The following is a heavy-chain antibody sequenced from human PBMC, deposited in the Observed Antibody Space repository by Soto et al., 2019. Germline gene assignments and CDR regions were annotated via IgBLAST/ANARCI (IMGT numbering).Heavy chain of an antibody. D-gene: IGHD3-3*01. V-gene: IGHV3-11*01. CDR2: IDTSGTKI. CDR1: GYTFSDYY. J-gene: IGHJ4*02. CDR3: ASHYDRWSGYLSPVDY. Sequence: QVQLVESGGDLVKPGGSLRLSCAASGYTFSDYYMNWVRQAPGKGLEWIAYIDTSGTKIYYADSVKGRFTITRDNAKNSLYLEMNRLRDEDTAVYYCASHYDRWSGYLSPVDYWGQGTLVTVSS.